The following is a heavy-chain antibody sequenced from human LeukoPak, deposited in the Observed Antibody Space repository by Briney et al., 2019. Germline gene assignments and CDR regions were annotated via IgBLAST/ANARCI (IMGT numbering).Heavy chain of an antibody. J-gene: IGHJ4*02. CDR3: ARGGSSWSVDC. Sequence: GGSLRLSCAASGFTFSSYGMHWVRQAPGKGLEWVAVIWYDGSNKYYADSVKGRFTISRDNSKNTLYLQMNSLSAEDTAVYYCARGGSSWSVDCWGQGTLVTVSS. D-gene: IGHD6-13*01. V-gene: IGHV3-33*01. CDR2: IWYDGSNK. CDR1: GFTFSSYG.